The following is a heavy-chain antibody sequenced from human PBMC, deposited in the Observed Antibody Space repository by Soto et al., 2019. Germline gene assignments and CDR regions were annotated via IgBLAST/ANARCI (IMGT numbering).Heavy chain of an antibody. D-gene: IGHD4-4*01. CDR2: INSDGSST. CDR3: AREALTTSGYGMDV. CDR1: GFIFSSYW. V-gene: IGHV3-74*01. Sequence: EVQLVESGGGLVQPGGSLRLSCAASGFIFSSYWMHWVRQAPGKGLVWVSRINSDGSSTSYADSVKGRFTISRDNAKNTLYLQMNSLRAEDTAVYYCAREALTTSGYGMDVWGQGTTVTVSS. J-gene: IGHJ6*02.